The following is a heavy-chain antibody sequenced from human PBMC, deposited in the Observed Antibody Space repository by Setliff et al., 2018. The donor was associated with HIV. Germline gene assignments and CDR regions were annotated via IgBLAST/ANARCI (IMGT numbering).Heavy chain of an antibody. V-gene: IGHV4-61*09. D-gene: IGHD1-1*01. CDR1: GGSISSGSYY. CDR3: GRPQLGWGGGSHFDY. CDR2: IYTSGTT. Sequence: PSETLSLTCTVSGGSISSGSYYWTWIRQPAGKGLEWIGHIYTSGTTDYNPSLKSRVTIALDTSKNQFSLKLSSVTAADTAVYYCGRPQLGWGGGSHFDYWGQGTLVTVSS. J-gene: IGHJ4*02.